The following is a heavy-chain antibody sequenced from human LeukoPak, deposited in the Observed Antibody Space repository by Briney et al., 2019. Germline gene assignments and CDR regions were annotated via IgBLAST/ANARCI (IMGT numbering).Heavy chain of an antibody. Sequence: SVKVSCKASGGTFSSYAISWVRQAPGQGLEWMGGIIPIFGTANYAQKLQGRVTMTTDTSTSTAYMELRSLRSDDTAVYYCARDGSTSWPYYYYYYYMDVWGKGTTVTVSS. CDR2: IIPIFGTA. J-gene: IGHJ6*03. CDR3: ARDGSTSWPYYYYYYYMDV. D-gene: IGHD2-2*01. CDR1: GGTFSSYA. V-gene: IGHV1-69*05.